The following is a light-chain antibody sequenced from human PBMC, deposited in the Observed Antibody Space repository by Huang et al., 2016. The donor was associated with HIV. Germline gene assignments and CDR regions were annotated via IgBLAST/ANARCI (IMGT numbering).Light chain of an antibody. J-gene: IGKJ3*01. CDR2: DAS. Sequence: EIVLTQSPATLSLSPGERATLSCRASQSVRSYLAWYQQKPGHAPRLLIYDASTRATVIPARFSGSGSGTDFTLTISSLEPEDFAVYYCQQRSNWRFTFGPGTKVDI. CDR1: QSVRSY. CDR3: QQRSNWRFT. V-gene: IGKV3-11*01.